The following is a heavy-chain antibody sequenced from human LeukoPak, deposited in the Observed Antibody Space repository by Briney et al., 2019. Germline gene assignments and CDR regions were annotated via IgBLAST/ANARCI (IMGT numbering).Heavy chain of an antibody. CDR1: GFTFTSYT. Sequence: GGSLRLSCAASGFTFTSYTMNWVRQAPGKGLEWVSSISSRSTYIYYADSVKGRFTISRDNAKNSLYLQMNSLRAEDTALYYCAKDRRPTVSGGYFDLWGRGTLVIVSS. V-gene: IGHV3-21*04. CDR2: ISSRSTYI. J-gene: IGHJ2*01. D-gene: IGHD3-10*01. CDR3: AKDRRPTVSGGYFDL.